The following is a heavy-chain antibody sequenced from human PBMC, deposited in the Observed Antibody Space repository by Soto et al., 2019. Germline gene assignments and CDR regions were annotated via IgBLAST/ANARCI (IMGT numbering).Heavy chain of an antibody. J-gene: IGHJ4*02. CDR1: GFTFSRYW. CDR2: IDSYGSAT. Sequence: EVQLVESGGGLVQPGGSLRLSCAASGFTFSRYWMHWVRQAPGKGLVWVSRIDSYGSATSQVDSVEGRFTISRDNAKNTLYLQMNSLRAEDTAVYYCARGWVEGFSRQPPTDYWGQGTLVTVSS. D-gene: IGHD3-3*01. CDR3: ARGWVEGFSRQPPTDY. V-gene: IGHV3-74*01.